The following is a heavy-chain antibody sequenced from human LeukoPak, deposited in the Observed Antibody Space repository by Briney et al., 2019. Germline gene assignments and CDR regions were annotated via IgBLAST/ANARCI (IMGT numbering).Heavy chain of an antibody. J-gene: IGHJ6*03. V-gene: IGHV3-48*01. D-gene: IGHD6-6*01. CDR2: ISSSGSTI. Sequence: GGSLRLSCAASGFTFSNYEMNWVRQAPGKGLEWVSYISSSGSTIHYADSVKGRFTISRDNSKNTLYLQMNSLRVEDTAVYYCAKDQKSKSSSSNYYYYYMDVWGKGTTVTVSS. CDR3: AKDQKSKSSSSNYYYYYMDV. CDR1: GFTFSNYE.